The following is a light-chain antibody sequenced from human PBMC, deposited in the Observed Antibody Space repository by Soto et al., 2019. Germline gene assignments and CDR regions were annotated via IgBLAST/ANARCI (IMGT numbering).Light chain of an antibody. CDR2: AAS. V-gene: IGKV1-6*01. CDR3: LQDYNYPYT. J-gene: IGKJ2*01. Sequence: AIQMTQSPSSLSASVGDRATITCRASQGIRNDVGWYQKKPGIAPKLLIYAASSLQSGVPSRFSGSGSGTDFNLTISSLQVEDFATYYCLQDYNYPYTFGQGTKLEIK. CDR1: QGIRND.